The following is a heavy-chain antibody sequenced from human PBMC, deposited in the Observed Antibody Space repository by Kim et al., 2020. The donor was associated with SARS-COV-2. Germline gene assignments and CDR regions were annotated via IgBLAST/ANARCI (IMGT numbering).Heavy chain of an antibody. D-gene: IGHD3-22*01. J-gene: IGHJ3*02. Sequence: ASVKVSCKASGYTFTSYGISWVRQAPGQGLEWMGWISAYNGNTNYAQKLQGRVPTTTDTSTSTAHMELRSLRSADTAVYYCARGGSRVTMIVVVMADAFDIWGQGTMVTVSS. CDR3: ARGGSRVTMIVVVMADAFDI. CDR1: GYTFTSYG. CDR2: ISAYNGNT. V-gene: IGHV1-18*01.